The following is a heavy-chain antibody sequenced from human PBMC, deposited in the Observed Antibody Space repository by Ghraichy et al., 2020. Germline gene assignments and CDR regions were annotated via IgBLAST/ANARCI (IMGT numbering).Heavy chain of an antibody. CDR2: IEKSGSDT. V-gene: IGHV3-23*05. CDR1: GFTFSDYA. Sequence: GESLNISCSASGFTFSDYAMSWVRQAPGKGLEWVSTIEKSGSDTYHADSVKGRFTISRDNSNNKLFLQMNSLRGEDTAVYYCAKRQGFAVPSWNFDLWGRGTLVLVSS. J-gene: IGHJ2*01. D-gene: IGHD2-21*01. CDR3: AKRQGFAVPSWNFDL.